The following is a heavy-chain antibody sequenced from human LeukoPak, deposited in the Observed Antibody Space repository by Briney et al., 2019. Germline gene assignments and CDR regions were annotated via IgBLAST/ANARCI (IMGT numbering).Heavy chain of an antibody. Sequence: PSETLSLTCTVSGGSISSYYWSWIRQPPGKGLEWIGYIFYSGSTDYNPSLKSRVTISVDTSKNQFSLKLSSVTAADTAVYYSARHASWIPYPVYSGQGTLVTVSS. CDR2: IFYSGST. CDR1: GGSISSYY. V-gene: IGHV4-59*08. D-gene: IGHD5-18*01. CDR3: ARHASWIPYPVY. J-gene: IGHJ4*02.